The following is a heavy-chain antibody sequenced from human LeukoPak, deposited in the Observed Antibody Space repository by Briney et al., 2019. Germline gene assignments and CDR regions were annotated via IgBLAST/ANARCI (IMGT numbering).Heavy chain of an antibody. CDR2: INHSGST. Sequence: SETLSLTCAVYGGSFSGYYWSWIRQPPGKGLEWIGEINHSGSTNYNPSLKSRVTISVDTSKNQFSLKLSSVTAADTAVYYCARGRYFDWLLYSPDYYHYSMDVWGQGTTVTVSS. CDR1: GGSFSGYY. J-gene: IGHJ6*02. V-gene: IGHV4-34*01. CDR3: ARGRYFDWLLYSPDYYHYSMDV. D-gene: IGHD3-9*01.